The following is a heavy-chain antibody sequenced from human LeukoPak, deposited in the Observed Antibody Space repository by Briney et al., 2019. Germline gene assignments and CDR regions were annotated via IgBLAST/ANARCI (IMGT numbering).Heavy chain of an antibody. V-gene: IGHV3-23*01. J-gene: IGHJ1*01. Sequence: GGSLRLSCAASGFTFSSYAMSWVRQAPGKGLEWVSVISGSGGSTYYADSVKGRFTISRDNSKNTLYLQMNSLRAEDAAVYYCAKPSGTTPLPEYFQHWGQGTLVTVSS. CDR1: GFTFSSYA. D-gene: IGHD1-14*01. CDR2: ISGSGGST. CDR3: AKPSGTTPLPEYFQH.